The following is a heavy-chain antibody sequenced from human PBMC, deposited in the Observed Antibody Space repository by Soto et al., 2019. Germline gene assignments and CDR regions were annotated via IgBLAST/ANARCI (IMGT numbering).Heavy chain of an antibody. Sequence: GGSLRLSCAASGFTFSSYSMNWVRQAPGKGLEWVSSISSSSSYIYYADSVKGRFTISRDNAKNSLYLQMNSLRAEDTAVYYCAFWGYSYGYDVYYYGMDVWGQGTTVTVSS. D-gene: IGHD5-18*01. CDR1: GFTFSSYS. CDR3: AFWGYSYGYDVYYYGMDV. CDR2: ISSSSSYI. V-gene: IGHV3-21*01. J-gene: IGHJ6*02.